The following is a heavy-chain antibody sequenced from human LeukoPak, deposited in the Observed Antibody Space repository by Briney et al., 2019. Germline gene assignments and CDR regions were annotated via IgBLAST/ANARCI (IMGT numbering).Heavy chain of an antibody. D-gene: IGHD6-6*01. V-gene: IGHV1-2*02. CDR1: GYTFTGYY. CDR3: AREGLVKGTDV. J-gene: IGHJ6*02. CDR2: INPDTGGT. Sequence: ASVKVSCKASGYTFTGYYMHWVRQAPGQGLEWMGWINPDTGGTNYAQNFQGRVTMTRDTSISTAYMELSTLRSDDTAVYYCAREGLVKGTDVWGQGTTVTVSS.